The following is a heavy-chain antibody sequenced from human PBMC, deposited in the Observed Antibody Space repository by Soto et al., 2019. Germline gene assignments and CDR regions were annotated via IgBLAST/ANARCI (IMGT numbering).Heavy chain of an antibody. CDR3: ARDRNSGSYYWNFDY. Sequence: GSLRLSCAASGFTFSSYWMSWVRQAPGKGLEWVANIKQDGSEKYYVDSVKGRFTISRDNAKNSLYLQMNSLRAEDTAVYYCARDRNSGSYYWNFDYWGQGTLVTVSS. CDR2: IKQDGSEK. J-gene: IGHJ4*02. D-gene: IGHD1-26*01. CDR1: GFTFSSYW. V-gene: IGHV3-7*01.